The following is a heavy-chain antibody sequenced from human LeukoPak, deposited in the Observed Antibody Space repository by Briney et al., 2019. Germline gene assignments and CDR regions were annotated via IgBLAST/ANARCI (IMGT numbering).Heavy chain of an antibody. CDR3: ARGFSGSYGKHAFDI. V-gene: IGHV1-69*02. CDR1: GGTFSSYT. Sequence: SVKVSCKASGGTFSSYTISWVRQAPGQGLEWMGRIIPILGIANYAQKFQGRVTITADKSTSTAYMELSSLRSEDTAVYYCARGFSGSYGKHAFDIWGQGTMVTVSS. CDR2: IIPILGIA. D-gene: IGHD1-26*01. J-gene: IGHJ3*02.